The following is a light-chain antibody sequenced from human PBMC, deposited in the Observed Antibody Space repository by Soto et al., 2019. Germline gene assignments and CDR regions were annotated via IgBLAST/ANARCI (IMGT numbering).Light chain of an antibody. Sequence: QSALTQPASVSGSPGQSITISCTGSSSDVGDYNSVSWYQQHPGKAPKLMIYDVTDRPSGVSDRFSGSKSGNTASLTISGLQAEDEADYYCSSYTSSSTLVLFGGGTKVTVL. V-gene: IGLV2-14*01. J-gene: IGLJ2*01. CDR1: SSDVGDYNS. CDR3: SSYTSSSTLVL. CDR2: DVT.